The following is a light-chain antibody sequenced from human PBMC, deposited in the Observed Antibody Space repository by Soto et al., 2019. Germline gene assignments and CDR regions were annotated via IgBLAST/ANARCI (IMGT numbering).Light chain of an antibody. V-gene: IGKV3-20*01. CDR2: GAS. Sequence: EIVLTQSPGTLSLSPRERATLSCRASQSIGNNYLAWYQHKPGQAPRLLIYGASNRAPGIPDRFSGSGSGTDFTLTIRRLEPEDFAIYYCQQYAASPRTVGKGTQVGVK. J-gene: IGKJ1*01. CDR3: QQYAASPRT. CDR1: QSIGNNY.